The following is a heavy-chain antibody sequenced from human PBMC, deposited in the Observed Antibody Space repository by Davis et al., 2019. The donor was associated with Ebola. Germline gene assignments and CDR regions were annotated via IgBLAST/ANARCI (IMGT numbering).Heavy chain of an antibody. Sequence: AASVKVSCKASGGTFSSYAISWVRQAPGQGLEWMGRIIPILGMANYAQKFQGRVTITADKSTSTAYMELSSLRSEDTAAYYCARGRTVTGTRGLSWFDPWGQGALVTVSS. D-gene: IGHD6-19*01. V-gene: IGHV1-69*04. CDR1: GGTFSSYA. J-gene: IGHJ5*02. CDR2: IIPILGMA. CDR3: ARGRTVTGTRGLSWFDP.